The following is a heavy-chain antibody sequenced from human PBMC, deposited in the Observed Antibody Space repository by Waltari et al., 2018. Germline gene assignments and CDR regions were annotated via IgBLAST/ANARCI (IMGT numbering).Heavy chain of an antibody. V-gene: IGHV4-38-2*01. D-gene: IGHD1-26*01. CDR1: GYSISSGYY. CDR3: ARRGSYQNWYFDL. J-gene: IGHJ2*01. CDR2: IYHSGST. Sequence: QVQLQESGPGLVKPSETLSLTCAVSGYSISSGYYWGWIRQPPGKGLEWIGSIYHSGSTYYNPSLKSRVTISVDTSKNQFSLKLSSVTAADTAMYYCARRGSYQNWYFDLWGRGTLVTVSS.